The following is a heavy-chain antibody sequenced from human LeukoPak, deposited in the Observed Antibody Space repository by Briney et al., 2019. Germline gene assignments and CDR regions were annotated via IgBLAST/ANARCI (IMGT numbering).Heavy chain of an antibody. CDR2: ISGSGGST. CDR1: GFTFSSYA. J-gene: IGHJ1*01. Sequence: PGGSLRLSCAASGFTFSSYAMSWVRQAPGKGLEWVSAISGSGGSTYYADSVKGRFTISRDNSKNTLYLQMNSLRAEDTAVYYCANPTSGSYYGEYFQHWGQGTLVTVSS. D-gene: IGHD1-26*01. CDR3: ANPTSGSYYGEYFQH. V-gene: IGHV3-23*01.